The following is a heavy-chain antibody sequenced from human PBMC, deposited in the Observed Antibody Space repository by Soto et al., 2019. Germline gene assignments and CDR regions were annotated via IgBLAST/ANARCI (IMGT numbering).Heavy chain of an antibody. CDR3: ARHLAGGRRDGYNPRAFDI. CDR2: IYPGDSDT. CDR1: GYSFTSYW. D-gene: IGHD5-12*01. J-gene: IGHJ3*02. Sequence: GESLKISCKGSGYSFTSYWIGWVRQMPGKGLEWMGIIYPGDSDTRYSPSFQGQVTISADKSISTAYLQWSSLKASDTAMYYCARHLAGGRRDGYNPRAFDIWGQGTMVTVSS. V-gene: IGHV5-51*01.